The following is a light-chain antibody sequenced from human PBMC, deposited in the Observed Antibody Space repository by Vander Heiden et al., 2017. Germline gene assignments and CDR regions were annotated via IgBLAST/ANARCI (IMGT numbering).Light chain of an antibody. J-gene: IGKJ4*01. CDR1: QSLLYSNGYNY. V-gene: IGKV2-28*01. Sequence: DIVMTQSPLSLPVTPGEPASISCRSSQSLLYSNGYNYLDWYVQKPGQSPLLLIYLGSTRASGVPDRFSGSGSGEDVGVYYCMQARQTPVTFGGGTRVEIK. CDR2: LGS. CDR3: MQARQTPVT.